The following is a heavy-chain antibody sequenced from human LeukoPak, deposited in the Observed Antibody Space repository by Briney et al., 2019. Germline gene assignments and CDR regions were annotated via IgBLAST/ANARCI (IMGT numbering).Heavy chain of an antibody. Sequence: GGSLRLSCAASGFTFSNYWMSWVRQGPGKGLEWVANIKQDGSEKYYVDSVKGRFTISRDSAENTLYLQMNSLRAEDTAVYYCARATAGSRNAFDIWGQGTMVTVSS. CDR3: ARATAGSRNAFDI. D-gene: IGHD6-13*01. V-gene: IGHV3-7*01. CDR1: GFTFSNYW. J-gene: IGHJ3*02. CDR2: IKQDGSEK.